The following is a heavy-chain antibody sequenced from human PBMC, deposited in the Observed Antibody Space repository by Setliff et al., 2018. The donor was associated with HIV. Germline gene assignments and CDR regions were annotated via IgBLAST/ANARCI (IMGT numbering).Heavy chain of an antibody. J-gene: IGHJ4*02. CDR2: ISSSSSYI. CDR1: GFTFSSYS. V-gene: IGHV3-21*01. CDR3: AKDVEFFPVPDSSGYIDY. D-gene: IGHD3-22*01. Sequence: PGGSLRLSCAASGFTFSSYSMNWVRQAPGKGLEWVSSISSSSSYIYYADSVKGRFTISRDNAKNSLYLQMNSLRAEDTAVYYCAKDVEFFPVPDSSGYIDYWGQGTLVTVSS.